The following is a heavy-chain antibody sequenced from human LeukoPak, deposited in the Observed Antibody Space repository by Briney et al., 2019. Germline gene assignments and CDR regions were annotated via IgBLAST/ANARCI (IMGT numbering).Heavy chain of an antibody. Sequence: GSLRLSCVASGFTFSSYGMYWVRQAPGKGLEGVAFIRYDGSNKYYADSVKGRFTVSRDNSKNTLYLQMKSLRAEDTAVYYCAKGRGYEAQYYYYYLDVWGKGTTVTISS. V-gene: IGHV3-30*02. CDR3: AKGRGYEAQYYYYYLDV. CDR2: IRYDGSNK. D-gene: IGHD5-12*01. J-gene: IGHJ6*03. CDR1: GFTFSSYG.